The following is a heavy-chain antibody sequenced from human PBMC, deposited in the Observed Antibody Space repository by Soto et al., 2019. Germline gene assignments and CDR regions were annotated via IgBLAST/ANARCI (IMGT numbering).Heavy chain of an antibody. Sequence: SETLSLTCTVSGGSISSSNYYRAWIRQPPGKGLEWIGSIHYTGSTYYNPSLKSRVTISVDTSKNQFSLKLTSVSAADTAVYYCARRIVATETFDYWGQGTLVTVSS. D-gene: IGHD5-12*01. CDR2: IHYTGST. CDR3: ARRIVATETFDY. CDR1: GGSISSSNYY. J-gene: IGHJ4*02. V-gene: IGHV4-39*01.